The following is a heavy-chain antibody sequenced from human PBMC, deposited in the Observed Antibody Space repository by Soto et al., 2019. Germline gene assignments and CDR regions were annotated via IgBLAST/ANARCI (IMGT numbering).Heavy chain of an antibody. CDR3: ARVHVMVVAGGTFDY. D-gene: IGHD3-10*01. V-gene: IGHV4-38-2*02. Sequence: SETLSLTCTVSGDSISSGSYWGWIRQPPGEGPQWIGSIYHGGTTFYNPSLRSRIPISVDTSKNQFSLRLTSVTAADTATYYCARVHVMVVAGGTFDYWGPGTLVTVSS. J-gene: IGHJ4*03. CDR2: IYHGGTT. CDR1: GDSISSGSY.